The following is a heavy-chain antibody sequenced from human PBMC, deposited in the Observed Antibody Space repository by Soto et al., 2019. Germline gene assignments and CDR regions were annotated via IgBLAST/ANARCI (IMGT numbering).Heavy chain of an antibody. V-gene: IGHV4-59*01. CDR1: GDPISSSY. Sequence: SETLSLTCTVSGDPISSSYWSWIRQAPGKGLEWIGNIYYSGSTNYNPSLKNRVTISVDTSKTQISLKLISVTAADTAVYYCARDGVYCISTTCFGFFDSWGQGTLVTVSS. D-gene: IGHD2-2*01. J-gene: IGHJ4*02. CDR3: ARDGVYCISTTCFGFFDS. CDR2: IYYSGST.